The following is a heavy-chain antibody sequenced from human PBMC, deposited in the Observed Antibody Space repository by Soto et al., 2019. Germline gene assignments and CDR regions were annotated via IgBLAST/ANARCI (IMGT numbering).Heavy chain of an antibody. D-gene: IGHD6-13*01. V-gene: IGHV4-4*07. CDR1: GGCLNSYH. Sequence: SETLSLTCTVSGGCLNSYHWSWIRQPAGKGLEWIGHIHSSGSTNYNPSLKSRVTMSVDTSKNQFSLRLMSLTAADTAVYYCARDQGVAAAGDTGLDDWGQGSPVTVSS. CDR3: ARDQGVAAAGDTGLDD. J-gene: IGHJ4*02. CDR2: IHSSGST.